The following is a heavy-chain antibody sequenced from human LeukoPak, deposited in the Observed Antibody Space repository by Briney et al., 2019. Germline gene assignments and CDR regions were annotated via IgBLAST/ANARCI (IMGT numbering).Heavy chain of an antibody. CDR3: ARVKTTVTGEYYFDY. J-gene: IGHJ4*02. CDR2: IYYSGST. D-gene: IGHD4-17*01. Sequence: SETLSLTCTVSGGSISSYYWSWIRQPPGKGLEWIGYIYYSGSTNYNPSLESRVTISVDTSKNQFSLKLSSVTAADTAVYYCARVKTTVTGEYYFDYWGQGTLVTVSS. V-gene: IGHV4-59*01. CDR1: GGSISSYY.